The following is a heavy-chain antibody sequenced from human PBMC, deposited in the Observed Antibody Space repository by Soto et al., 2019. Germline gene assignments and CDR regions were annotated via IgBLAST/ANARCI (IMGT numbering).Heavy chain of an antibody. V-gene: IGHV3-48*01. Sequence: GGSLRLSCAASRFIFSSYGMNWVRQAPGKGLEWLAYISRSSSPTYYADSVMGRFTISRDNAKNSLYLQMNSLRAEDTAVYYCARYFSSGTAVHEPFDIRGQGTMVPVS. CDR2: ISRSSSPT. CDR3: ARYFSSGTAVHEPFDI. J-gene: IGHJ3*02. D-gene: IGHD1-1*01. CDR1: RFIFSSYG.